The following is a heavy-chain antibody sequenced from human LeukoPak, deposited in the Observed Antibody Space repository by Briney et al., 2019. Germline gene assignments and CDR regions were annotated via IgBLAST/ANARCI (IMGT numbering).Heavy chain of an antibody. CDR3: AKHSASSGYYSWFDP. Sequence: PGGSLRLSCAASGFTVSSNYMNWIRQAPGKGLEWFSVIYSGGSTYYADSVKDRFTISGDNSKNTLYLQINSLRAEDTAVHYCAKHSASSGYYSWFDPWGQGTLVTVSS. CDR2: IYSGGST. J-gene: IGHJ5*02. CDR1: GFTVSSNY. D-gene: IGHD3-22*01. V-gene: IGHV3-66*04.